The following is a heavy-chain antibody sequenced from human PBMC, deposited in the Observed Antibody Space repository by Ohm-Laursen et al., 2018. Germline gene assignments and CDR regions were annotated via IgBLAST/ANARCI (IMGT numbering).Heavy chain of an antibody. CDR1: GFTFRNYD. D-gene: IGHD6-13*01. Sequence: SLRLSCAASGFTFRNYDMTWVRQAPGKGLEWVSGVTGSGGSTYYTDSVKGRFTISRDNSKNTVYLQMNSLRAEDTAVYYCATSRGAYWGQGTPVTVSS. J-gene: IGHJ4*02. CDR2: VTGSGGST. CDR3: ATSRGAY. V-gene: IGHV3-23*01.